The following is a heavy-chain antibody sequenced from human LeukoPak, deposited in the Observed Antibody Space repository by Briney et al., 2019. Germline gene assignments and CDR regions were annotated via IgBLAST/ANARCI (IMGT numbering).Heavy chain of an antibody. CDR2: INTNTGNP. Sequence: ASVKVSCKASGYTFTIYTMNWVRQAPGQGLEWMGWINTNTGNPTYAQGFTGRFVFSLDTSVSTAYLQISSLKAEDTAVYYCASLNSYGYWGEYYFDYWGQGTLVTVSS. CDR1: GYTFTIYT. J-gene: IGHJ4*02. D-gene: IGHD5-18*01. CDR3: ASLNSYGYWGEYYFDY. V-gene: IGHV7-4-1*02.